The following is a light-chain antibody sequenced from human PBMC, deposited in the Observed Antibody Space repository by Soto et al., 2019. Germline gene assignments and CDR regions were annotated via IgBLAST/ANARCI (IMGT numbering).Light chain of an antibody. V-gene: IGLV1-44*01. CDR3: ATWDDSLTRQ. J-gene: IGLJ3*02. CDR2: SDN. CDR1: SSNIGSNT. Sequence: QPVLPQPPSASGTPGQRVTISCSGSSSNIGSNTVNWYQQLPGTAPKLLIYSDNQRPSGVTERFSGSKSGTSASLAINGLQSEDEADYYCATWDDSLTRQFGGGTKVTVL.